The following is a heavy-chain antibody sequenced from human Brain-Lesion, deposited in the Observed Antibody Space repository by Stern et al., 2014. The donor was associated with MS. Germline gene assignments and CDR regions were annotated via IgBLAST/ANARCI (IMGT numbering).Heavy chain of an antibody. V-gene: IGHV1-2*02. J-gene: IGHJ6*02. CDR2: IKPKTGGP. Sequence: DQLVESGAEVKKPGASVKVSCKTSGYIFTGYYIHWVRQAPGQGLEWMAWIKPKTGGPKYAQKFQGRVTMSRDTSISTAYVELSSLTSDDTAVYYCARDQRGITIFGVVTDYYYLGMDVWGQGTTVTVSS. CDR3: ARDQRGITIFGVVTDYYYLGMDV. D-gene: IGHD3-3*01. CDR1: GYIFTGYY.